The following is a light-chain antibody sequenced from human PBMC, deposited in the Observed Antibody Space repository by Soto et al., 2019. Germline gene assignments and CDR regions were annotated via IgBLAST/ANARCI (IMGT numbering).Light chain of an antibody. CDR3: QQYNNWPPRIT. Sequence: EIVLTQSPAILSLSPGERATLSCRTNQTVSSYLAWYQHKSGQAPRLLIYSASKRATGIPARFSGSGSGTDFTLTISSLDPEDFAFYYCQQYNNWPPRITFGPGTKVDIK. V-gene: IGKV3-11*01. J-gene: IGKJ3*01. CDR1: QTVSSY. CDR2: SAS.